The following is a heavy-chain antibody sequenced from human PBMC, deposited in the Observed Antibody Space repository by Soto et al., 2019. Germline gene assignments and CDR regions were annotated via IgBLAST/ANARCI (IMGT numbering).Heavy chain of an antibody. J-gene: IGHJ3*02. CDR3: ARALVQGAFDI. Sequence: QVQLQESGPGLVKPSETLSLTCTVSGGSISSYYWSWIRQPPGKGLEWIGYIYYSGSTNYNPSLKSRVTISVDTSKNQFSLKLSSVTAADTAVYYCARALVQGAFDIWGQGTMVTVSS. D-gene: IGHD2-8*02. CDR2: IYYSGST. V-gene: IGHV4-59*01. CDR1: GGSISSYY.